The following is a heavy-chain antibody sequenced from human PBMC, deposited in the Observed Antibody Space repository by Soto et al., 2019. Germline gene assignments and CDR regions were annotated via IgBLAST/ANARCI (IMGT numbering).Heavy chain of an antibody. CDR2: TRNKANSYTT. V-gene: IGHV3-72*01. Sequence: PGGSLRLSCAASGFTFSDHYMDWVRQAPGKGLEWVGRTRNKANSYTTEYAASVKGRFTISRDDSKNSLYLQMNSLKTEDTAVYYCARELDIVVVPAAPNARYYYYYYMDVWGKGTTVTVSS. D-gene: IGHD2-2*03. CDR3: ARELDIVVVPAAPNARYYYYYYMDV. CDR1: GFTFSDHY. J-gene: IGHJ6*03.